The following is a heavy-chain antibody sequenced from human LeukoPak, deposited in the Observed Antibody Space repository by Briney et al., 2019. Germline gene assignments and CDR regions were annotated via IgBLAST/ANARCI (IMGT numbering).Heavy chain of an antibody. Sequence: ASVKVSCNASGYTFTGYYMHWVRQAPGQGLEWMGWINPNSGGTNYSQKFQGRVTMTRDTSISTAYMELSRLRSDDTAVYYCARGKGYYDSSGYSFMPQPYDYWGQGTLVTVSS. D-gene: IGHD3-22*01. CDR2: INPNSGGT. V-gene: IGHV1-2*02. CDR1: GYTFTGYY. CDR3: ARGKGYYDSSGYSFMPQPYDY. J-gene: IGHJ4*02.